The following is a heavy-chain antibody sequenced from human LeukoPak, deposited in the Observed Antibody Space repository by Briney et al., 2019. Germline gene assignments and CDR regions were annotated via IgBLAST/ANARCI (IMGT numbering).Heavy chain of an antibody. CDR1: GGSFSGYY. V-gene: IGHV4-34*01. D-gene: IGHD3-3*01. CDR3: ARETEYDFWSGYPGDPETNYWYFDL. J-gene: IGHJ2*01. Sequence: SETLSLTCAVYGGSFSGYYWSWIRQPPGKGLEWIGEINHSGSTNYNPSLKSRVTISVDTSKNQFSLKLSSVTAADTAVYYCARETEYDFWSGYPGDPETNYWYFDLWGRGTLVTVSS. CDR2: INHSGST.